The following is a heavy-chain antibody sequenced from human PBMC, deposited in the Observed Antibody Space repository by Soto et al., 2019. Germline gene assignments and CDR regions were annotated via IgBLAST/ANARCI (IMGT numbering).Heavy chain of an antibody. Sequence: QVQLQESGPGLVKPSGTLSLTCAVSGGSISSSNWWSWVRQAPGKGLEWIGEIFHSGTTHYNPSLKCPVTISVDKSKNQFALKLSSVTAADADLCYCARERYYGSACNGMDVWGQGSTVTVSS. J-gene: IGHJ6*02. CDR2: IFHSGTT. CDR3: ARERYYGSACNGMDV. D-gene: IGHD3-10*01. CDR1: GGSISSSNW. V-gene: IGHV4-4*02.